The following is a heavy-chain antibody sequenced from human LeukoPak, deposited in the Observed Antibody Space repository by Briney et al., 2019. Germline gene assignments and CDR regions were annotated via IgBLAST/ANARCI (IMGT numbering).Heavy chain of an antibody. V-gene: IGHV3-30*02. CDR2: IRNDGSNK. CDR3: AKELRWFGEDLEEY. Sequence: PGGSLRLSCAASGFTFSSYGMHWVRQAPGKGLEWVAFIRNDGSNKYYADSVKGRFTISRDNSKNTLYLQMNSLRAEDTAVYYCAKELRWFGEDLEEYWGQGTLVTVSS. D-gene: IGHD3-10*01. J-gene: IGHJ4*02. CDR1: GFTFSSYG.